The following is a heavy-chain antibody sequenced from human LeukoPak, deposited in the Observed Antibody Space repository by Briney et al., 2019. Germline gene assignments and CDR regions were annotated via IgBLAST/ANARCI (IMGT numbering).Heavy chain of an antibody. J-gene: IGHJ6*02. CDR2: ISYDGSDK. CDR3: ARGRYYEMDV. Sequence: GGSLRLSCAASGFNFRNYAMVWVRQAPGRGLEWVAVISYDGSDKNYADSVKGRFTISRDSAKNTLYLQMNSLRAEDTAEYYCARGRYYEMDVWGQGTTVTVSS. CDR1: GFNFRNYA. V-gene: IGHV3-30*04.